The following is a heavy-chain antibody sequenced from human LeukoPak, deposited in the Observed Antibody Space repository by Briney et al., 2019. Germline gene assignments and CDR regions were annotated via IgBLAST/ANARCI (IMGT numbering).Heavy chain of an antibody. CDR3: AKGSAAGRPYYFDY. CDR2: IGGSGSGA. CDR1: GFSFNSYI. J-gene: IGHJ4*02. D-gene: IGHD6-25*01. Sequence: GGSLRLSCAASGFSFNSYIMSWVRQAPGEGLEWVSSIGGSGSGAYYSDSVRGRFTISKDSSKTILYLQMNSLRAEDAAVYFCAKGSAAGRPYYFDYWGQGTLVTVSS. V-gene: IGHV3-23*01.